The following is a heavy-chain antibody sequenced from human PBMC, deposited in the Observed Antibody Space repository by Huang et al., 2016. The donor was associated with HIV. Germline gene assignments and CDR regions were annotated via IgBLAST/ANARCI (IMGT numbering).Heavy chain of an antibody. CDR1: GGTFSSYA. J-gene: IGHJ4*02. CDR2: ISPIFGTA. CDR3: ARARGYYDSSVSYYFDY. Sequence: QVQLVQSGAEVKKPGSSVKVSCKASGGTFSSYASSWVRQAPGQGLEWMGGISPIFGTANYAQKFQGRVTITADESTSTAYMELSSLRSEDTAVYYCARARGYYDSSVSYYFDYWGQGTLVTVSS. D-gene: IGHD3-22*01. V-gene: IGHV1-69*13.